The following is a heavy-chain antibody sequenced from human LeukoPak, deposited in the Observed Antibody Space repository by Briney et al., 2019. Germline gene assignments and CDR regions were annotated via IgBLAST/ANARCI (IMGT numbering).Heavy chain of an antibody. CDR2: INHSGST. CDR3: AKSLGFVFDY. Sequence: SETLSLTCAVYGGSFSGYYWSWIRQPPGKGLEWIGEINHSGSTNYNPSLKSRVTISVDTSKNQFSLKLSSVTAEDTAVYYCAKSLGFVFDYWGQGTLVTVSS. CDR1: GGSFSGYY. J-gene: IGHJ4*02. D-gene: IGHD3-16*01. V-gene: IGHV4-34*01.